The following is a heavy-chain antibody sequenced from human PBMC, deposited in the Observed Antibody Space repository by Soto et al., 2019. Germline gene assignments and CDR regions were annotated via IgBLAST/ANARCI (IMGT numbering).Heavy chain of an antibody. CDR1: GGSISSGGYY. CDR3: ARGSSAAAAWFDP. CDR2: IYYSGST. D-gene: IGHD6-13*01. V-gene: IGHV4-31*03. J-gene: IGHJ5*02. Sequence: QVQLQESGPGLVKPSQTLSLTCTVSGGSISSGGYYWSWIRQHPGKGLEWIGYIYYSGSTYYNPSLKSRVTISVDTSKNQFSLKLSSVPAADTAVYYCARGSSAAAAWFDPWGQGTLVTVSS.